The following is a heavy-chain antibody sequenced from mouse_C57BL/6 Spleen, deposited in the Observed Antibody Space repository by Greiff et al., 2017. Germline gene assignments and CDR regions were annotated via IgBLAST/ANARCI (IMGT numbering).Heavy chain of an antibody. J-gene: IGHJ3*01. V-gene: IGHV1-26*01. Sequence: EVQLQQSGPELVKPGASVKISCKASGYTFTDYYMNWVKQSHGKSLEWIGDINPNNGGTSYNQKFKGKATLTVDKSSSTAYMELRSLTSEDSAVYYCARSRGNYEAWFAYWGQGTLVTVSA. CDR2: INPNNGGT. CDR1: GYTFTDYY. CDR3: ARSRGNYEAWFAY. D-gene: IGHD2-1*01.